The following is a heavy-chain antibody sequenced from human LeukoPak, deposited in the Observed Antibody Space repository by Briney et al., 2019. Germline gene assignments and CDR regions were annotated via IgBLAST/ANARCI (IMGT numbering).Heavy chain of an antibody. Sequence: GGSLRLSCAASGFTFSSYWMSWVRQAPGKGLEWVANIKQDESEKYYVDSVKGRFTISRDNAKNSLYLQMNSLRAEDTALYYCAKDIVGPLTGYQNGGAFDIWGQGTMVTVSS. CDR2: IKQDESEK. J-gene: IGHJ3*02. CDR3: AKDIVGPLTGYQNGGAFDI. D-gene: IGHD3-9*01. CDR1: GFTFSSYW. V-gene: IGHV3-7*03.